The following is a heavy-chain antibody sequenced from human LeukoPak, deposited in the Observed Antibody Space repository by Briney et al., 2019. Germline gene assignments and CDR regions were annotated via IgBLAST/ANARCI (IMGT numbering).Heavy chain of an antibody. J-gene: IGHJ4*02. Sequence: ASVKVSCEASGYTFTSHGISWVRQAPGQGLEWMGWISAYNGNTNYAQKLQGRVTMTTDTSTSTAYMELRSLRSDDTAVYYCARVWELLAPFDYWGQGTLVTVSS. D-gene: IGHD1-26*01. CDR1: GYTFTSHG. V-gene: IGHV1-18*01. CDR3: ARVWELLAPFDY. CDR2: ISAYNGNT.